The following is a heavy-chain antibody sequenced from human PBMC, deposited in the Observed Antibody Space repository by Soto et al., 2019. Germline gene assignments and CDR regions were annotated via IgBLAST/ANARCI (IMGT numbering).Heavy chain of an antibody. CDR2: ISTYNGDT. V-gene: IGHV1-18*01. CDR3: XXXXXXPXYYYGMDV. Sequence: QVQRVQSGAEVRKPGASVKVSCKASGYTFSTSGMSWLRQAPGQGLEWMGWISTYNGDTNDAPKFQDRVTMTSDTXTXXXXXXXXXXXXXXXXXXXXXXXXXXPXYYYGMDVWGQGTRVTVSS. J-gene: IGHJ6*02. CDR1: GYTFSTSG.